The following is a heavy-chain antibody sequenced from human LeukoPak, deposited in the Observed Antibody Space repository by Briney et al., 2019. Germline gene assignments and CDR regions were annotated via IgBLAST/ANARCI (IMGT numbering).Heavy chain of an antibody. V-gene: IGHV1-2*02. D-gene: IGHD6-19*01. CDR2: INPNSGAT. Sequence: ASLKVSCKASGDTFTGYYLHWVRQAPGEGLEWMGWINPNSGATNYAQKFQGRVTMTRDTSISTAYMELSSLRSDDTAVYYCPRGIAVAGVDYWGQGTLVTVSS. CDR3: PRGIAVAGVDY. CDR1: GDTFTGYY. J-gene: IGHJ4*02.